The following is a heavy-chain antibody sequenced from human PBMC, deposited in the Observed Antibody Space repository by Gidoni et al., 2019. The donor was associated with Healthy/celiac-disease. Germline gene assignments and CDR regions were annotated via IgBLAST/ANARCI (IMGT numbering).Heavy chain of an antibody. CDR1: GGSISSYY. Sequence: QVQLQESGPGLVKPSETLSLTCTVSGGSISSYYWSWIRQPPGKGLEWIGYIYYSGSTNYNPSLKSRVTISVDTSKNQFSLKLSSVTAADTAVYYCARGFLRNYYGSGTHYFDYWGQGTLVTVSS. J-gene: IGHJ4*02. D-gene: IGHD3-10*01. CDR2: IYYSGST. CDR3: ARGFLRNYYGSGTHYFDY. V-gene: IGHV4-59*01.